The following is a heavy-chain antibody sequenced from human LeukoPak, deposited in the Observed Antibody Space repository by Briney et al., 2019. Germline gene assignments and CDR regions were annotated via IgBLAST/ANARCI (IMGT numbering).Heavy chain of an antibody. J-gene: IGHJ1*01. V-gene: IGHV3-53*01. CDR1: GFTVSSNY. Sequence: GGSLRLSCAASGFTVSSNYMSWVRQAPGKGLEWVSIIYSGGSTYYADSVKGRFTISRDNSKNMLYLQMNSLRAEDTAVYYCAKLVVLTGYYSPFQHWGQGTLVTVSS. D-gene: IGHD3-9*01. CDR3: AKLVVLTGYYSPFQH. CDR2: IYSGGST.